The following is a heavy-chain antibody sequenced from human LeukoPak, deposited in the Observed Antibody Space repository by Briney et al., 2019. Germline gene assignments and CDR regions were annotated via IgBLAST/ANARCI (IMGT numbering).Heavy chain of an antibody. CDR3: ASAYSSSWYGRYDY. V-gene: IGHV1-2*02. J-gene: IGHJ4*02. Sequence: ASVKVSCKAFGYTFTGYYMHWVRQAPGQGLEWMGWINPNSGGTNYAQKFQGRVTMTRDTSISTAYMELSRLRSDDTAVYYCASAYSSSWYGRYDYWGQGTLVTVSS. CDR2: INPNSGGT. CDR1: GYTFTGYY. D-gene: IGHD6-13*01.